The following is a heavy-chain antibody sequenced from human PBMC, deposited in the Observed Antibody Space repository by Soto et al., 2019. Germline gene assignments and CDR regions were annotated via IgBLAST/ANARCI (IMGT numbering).Heavy chain of an antibody. Sequence: EVHLLQSGGGLVQPGGSLRLSCAASGFSFSSFALSWVRQSPGKGLEWVAAVSGRGGDTYYANSVKGRLSISIDNSKNTLFLQMNSLRAEDSAIYYCAKDPNYDFWSGFSAVYFDYWGQGTLVTVSS. D-gene: IGHD3-3*01. CDR3: AKDPNYDFWSGFSAVYFDY. J-gene: IGHJ4*02. CDR1: GFSFSSFA. CDR2: VSGRGGDT. V-gene: IGHV3-23*01.